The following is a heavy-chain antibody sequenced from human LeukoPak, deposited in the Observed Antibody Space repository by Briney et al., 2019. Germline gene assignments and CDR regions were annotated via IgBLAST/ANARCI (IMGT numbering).Heavy chain of an antibody. D-gene: IGHD6-6*01. CDR2: IYPGDSDT. CDR1: GYNFTIYW. V-gene: IGHV5-51*01. CDR3: ARGGLDSSSRFDY. J-gene: IGHJ4*02. Sequence: GESLKISCKVSGYNFTIYWIGWVRQMPGKGLERMGIIYPGDSDTRYSPSFQGQVTISADKSISTAYLQWSSLKASDTAFYYCARGGLDSSSRFDYWGQGTLVTVSS.